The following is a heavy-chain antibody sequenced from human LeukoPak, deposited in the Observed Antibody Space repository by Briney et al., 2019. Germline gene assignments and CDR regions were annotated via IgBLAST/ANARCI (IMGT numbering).Heavy chain of an antibody. D-gene: IGHD2-2*01. J-gene: IGHJ4*02. CDR3: ARDFPSRSSTGDY. V-gene: IGHV1-2*02. Sequence: GASVKVSCKASGYTFTGYYMHWVRQAPGQGLEWMGWINPNSGGTNYAQKFQGRVTMTRDTSISTAYMELSRLRSDDTAVYYCARDFPSRSSTGDYWGQGTLVTVSS. CDR1: GYTFTGYY. CDR2: INPNSGGT.